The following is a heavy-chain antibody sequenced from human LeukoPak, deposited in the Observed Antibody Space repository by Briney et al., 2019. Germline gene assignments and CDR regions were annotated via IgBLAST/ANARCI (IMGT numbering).Heavy chain of an antibody. CDR2: ISSSSSTI. CDR3: ARDTSYGDYFDDAFDI. V-gene: IGHV3-48*02. CDR1: GFTFSSYS. J-gene: IGHJ3*02. D-gene: IGHD4-17*01. Sequence: PGGSLRLSCAASGFTFSSYSMNWVRQAPGKGLEWVSYISSSSSTIYYADSVKGRFTISRDNAKNSLYLQMNSLRDEDTAVYYCARDTSYGDYFDDAFDIWGQGTMVTVSS.